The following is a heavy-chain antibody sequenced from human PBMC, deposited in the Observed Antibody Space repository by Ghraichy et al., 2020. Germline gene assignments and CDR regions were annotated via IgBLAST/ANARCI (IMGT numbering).Heavy chain of an antibody. CDR2: VYNDGSNK. D-gene: IGHD3-10*01. J-gene: IGHJ6*02. CDR1: GFTFTSYG. V-gene: IGHV3-33*01. Sequence: LRVSCAASGFTFTSYGMHWVRQVPGKGLEWVANVYNDGSNKYYAESVKGRFTVSRDNSKNTLHLQMNSLRAEDTAVYYCARDRGQYGSGLMGVWGQGTTVTVSS. CDR3: ARDRGQYGSGLMGV.